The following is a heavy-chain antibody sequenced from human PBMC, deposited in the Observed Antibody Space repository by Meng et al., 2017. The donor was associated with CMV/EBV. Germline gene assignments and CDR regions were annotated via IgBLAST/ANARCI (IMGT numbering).Heavy chain of an antibody. D-gene: IGHD1-7*01. CDR2: IIPIFGTA. J-gene: IGHJ4*02. Sequence: QVPLVESGAEVQKPGSSVKFSCKASGGNFSSYAISWVRQAPGQGLEWMGGIIPIFGTANYAQKFQGRVTITADESTSTAYMELSSLRSEDTAVYYCARGSGAGTTWSYFDYWGQGTLVTVSS. CDR1: GGNFSSYA. V-gene: IGHV1-69*12. CDR3: ARGSGAGTTWSYFDY.